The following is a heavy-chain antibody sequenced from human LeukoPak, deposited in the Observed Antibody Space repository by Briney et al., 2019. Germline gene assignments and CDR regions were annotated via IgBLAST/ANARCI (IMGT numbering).Heavy chain of an antibody. V-gene: IGHV1-69*13. CDR2: IFPIFATA. D-gene: IGHD6-13*01. CDR3: ARGSGIAASGVGY. Sequence: ASVKVSCKASGGTFSSYAISWVRQAPGQGLEWMGRIFPIFATANYAQKFQGRVTITADESTSTAYMELSSLRSEDTAVYYCARGSGIAASGVGYWGQGTLVTVSS. J-gene: IGHJ4*02. CDR1: GGTFSSYA.